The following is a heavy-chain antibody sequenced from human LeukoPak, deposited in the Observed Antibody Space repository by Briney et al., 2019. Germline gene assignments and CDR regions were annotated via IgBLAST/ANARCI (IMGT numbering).Heavy chain of an antibody. Sequence: GGSLRLSCAASGFTFSSHAIHWVRQAPGKGLEWVAVISYDGSNKYYADSVKGRFTISRDNSKNTLYLQMNSLRAEDTAVYYCARPYFDWLLARSAFDIWGQGTMVTVSS. CDR1: GFTFSSHA. CDR3: ARPYFDWLLARSAFDI. D-gene: IGHD3-9*01. V-gene: IGHV3-30-3*01. CDR2: ISYDGSNK. J-gene: IGHJ3*02.